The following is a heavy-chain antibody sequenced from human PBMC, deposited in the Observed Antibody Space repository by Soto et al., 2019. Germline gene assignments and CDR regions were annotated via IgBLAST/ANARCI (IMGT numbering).Heavy chain of an antibody. CDR1: GFTFSSYA. Sequence: EMQLLESGGGLVQPGGSLRLSCAASGFTFSSYAMNWVRQAPGKGLEWVSAITGSGGATYYADSVKGRFTISRDNSKSTQYLEVNSLRAGATAVYYCAKAVTAYWYCDLWGRGTLVTVSS. V-gene: IGHV3-23*01. CDR3: AKAVTAYWYCDL. J-gene: IGHJ2*01. CDR2: ITGSGGAT. D-gene: IGHD4-17*01.